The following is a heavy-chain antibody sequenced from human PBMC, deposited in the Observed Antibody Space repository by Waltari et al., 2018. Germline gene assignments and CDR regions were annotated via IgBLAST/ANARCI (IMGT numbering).Heavy chain of an antibody. CDR2: IYWNDDK. CDR1: GPSPSTSGEA. J-gene: IGHJ5*02. V-gene: IGHV2-5*01. CDR3: AHSPKNYDILTGYYSFDP. Sequence: QVTLTETALTMVKLTQTITLTCSFSGPSPSTSGEAVRRTRHPPGTPLEWLALIYWNDDKRYSPALKSRLTITKNTSRNLVVLTMTNMDPVDTATYYCAHSPKNYDILTGYYSFDPWGQGTLVTVSS. D-gene: IGHD3-9*01.